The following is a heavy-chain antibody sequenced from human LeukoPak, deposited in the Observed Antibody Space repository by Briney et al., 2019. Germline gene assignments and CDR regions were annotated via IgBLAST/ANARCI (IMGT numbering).Heavy chain of an antibody. J-gene: IGHJ4*02. CDR1: GGSFSGYY. CDR3: ARGNPTTVQTLDY. CDR2: IQHSGGT. D-gene: IGHD4-11*01. V-gene: IGHV4-34*01. Sequence: SETLSLTCAVYGGSFSGYYWSWIRQSPEKGLEWIGEIQHSGGTYYNPSLKSRVTMSVDTSKNQFSLKVNSVTAADTAVYYCARGNPTTVQTLDYWGQGTLVTVSS.